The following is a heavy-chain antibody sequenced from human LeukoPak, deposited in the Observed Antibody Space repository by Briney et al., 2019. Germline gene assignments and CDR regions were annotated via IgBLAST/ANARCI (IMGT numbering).Heavy chain of an antibody. CDR3: AKETIPYCSGGSCTMGYFDY. CDR1: GFTFDDYA. CDR2: ISWNSGSI. D-gene: IGHD2-15*01. J-gene: IGHJ4*02. Sequence: PGRSLRLSCAASGFTFDDYAMHWVRQAPGKGLEWVSGISWNSGSIDYADSVKGRFTISRDNAKNSLYLQMNSLRAEDMALYYCAKETIPYCSGGSCTMGYFDYWGQGTLVTVSS. V-gene: IGHV3-9*03.